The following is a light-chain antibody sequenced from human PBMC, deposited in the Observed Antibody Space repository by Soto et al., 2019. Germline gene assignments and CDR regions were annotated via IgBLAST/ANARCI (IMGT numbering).Light chain of an antibody. Sequence: EIVLTQSPATLSLSPGERATLSCRASQSVSSYLAWYQQNPGQAPRLLIYDASNRATGIPARFSGSGSVTDFTRTISSLEPEDFAVYYCHQRSNWPHTFGQGTKVEIK. CDR2: DAS. V-gene: IGKV3-11*01. CDR3: HQRSNWPHT. J-gene: IGKJ1*01. CDR1: QSVSSY.